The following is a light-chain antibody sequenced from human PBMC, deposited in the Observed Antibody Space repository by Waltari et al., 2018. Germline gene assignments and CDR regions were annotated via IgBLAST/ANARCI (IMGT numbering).Light chain of an antibody. CDR3: SSYTSSDKYV. V-gene: IGLV2-18*02. CDR2: GVS. Sequence: QSALTQPPSVSGSPGQSVTISCTGTSSDIGSYNPISWYQQTQGTAPTIVISGVSNRPPGVPYRFSGSKTGNTASLTISGLQAEDDADYYCSSYTSSDKYVFGTGTKVTVL. CDR1: SSDIGSYNP. J-gene: IGLJ1*01.